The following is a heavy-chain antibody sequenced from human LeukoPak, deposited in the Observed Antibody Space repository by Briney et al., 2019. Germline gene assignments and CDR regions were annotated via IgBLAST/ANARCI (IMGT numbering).Heavy chain of an antibody. J-gene: IGHJ4*02. Sequence: SETLSLTCTVSGGSISSYYWSWIRQPPGKGLEGIGYIYYSGSTNYNPSLKSRVTISVDTSKNQFSLKLSSVTAADTAVYYCARASGYYHNFDYWGQGTLVTVSS. CDR3: ARASGYYHNFDY. D-gene: IGHD3-22*01. CDR2: IYYSGST. V-gene: IGHV4-59*01. CDR1: GGSISSYY.